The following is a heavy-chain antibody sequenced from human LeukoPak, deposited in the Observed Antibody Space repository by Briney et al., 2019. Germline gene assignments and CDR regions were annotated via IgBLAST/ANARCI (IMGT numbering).Heavy chain of an antibody. D-gene: IGHD5-18*01. Sequence: PGGSLRLSCAASGFTFISYWLTWVRQAPGKRLEWVANIKQDGSEKYYVGSVKGRFTISRDNAKNSLYLQMNSLRAEDTAVYYCARVQRGYSYNPLGYYYYYMDVWGKGTTVTVSS. CDR2: IKQDGSEK. J-gene: IGHJ6*03. CDR3: ARVQRGYSYNPLGYYYYYMDV. CDR1: GFTFISYW. V-gene: IGHV3-7*01.